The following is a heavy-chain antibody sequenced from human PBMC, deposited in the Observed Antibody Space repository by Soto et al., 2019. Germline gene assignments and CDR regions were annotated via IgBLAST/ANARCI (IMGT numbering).Heavy chain of an antibody. CDR1: GFTFINYA. J-gene: IGHJ2*01. CDR2: ISGGGDAT. Sequence: EVQLLESGGDSVQPGGSVRLSCAGSGFTFINYAMNWVRQAPGKGLQWVSTISGGGDATFIADSVRGRFTFSRDNSKNTVTLQMNSLGDDDTAVYYCARKVVGSTSRPDYWYFDLWGRGTLVTVSS. CDR3: ARKVVGSTSRPDYWYFDL. V-gene: IGHV3-23*01. D-gene: IGHD2-21*01.